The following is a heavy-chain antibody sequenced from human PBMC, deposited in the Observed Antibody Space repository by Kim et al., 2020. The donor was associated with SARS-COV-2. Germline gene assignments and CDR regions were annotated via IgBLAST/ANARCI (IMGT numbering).Heavy chain of an antibody. CDR1: GGSISSSNYY. CDR2: IYYSGST. Sequence: SETLSLTCTVSGGSISSSNYYWGWIRQPPGKGLEWIGSIYYSGSTYYNPSLKSRVTISVDTSKNQFSLKLSSVTAADTAVYYCATKYYDILTGYECYDYWGQVTLVTVSS. CDR3: ATKYYDILTGYECYDY. V-gene: IGHV4-39*01. D-gene: IGHD3-9*01. J-gene: IGHJ4*02.